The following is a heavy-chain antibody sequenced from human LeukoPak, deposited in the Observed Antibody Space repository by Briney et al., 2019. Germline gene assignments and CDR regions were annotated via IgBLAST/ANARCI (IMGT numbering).Heavy chain of an antibody. CDR1: GYTFTSYY. V-gene: IGHV1-69*06. Sequence: PWASVKVSCKASGYTFTSYYMHWVRQAPGQGLEWMGGIIPIFGTANYAQKFQGRVTITADKSTSTAYMELSSLRSEDTAVYYCARCYKVAIRYQTTCWFDPWGQGTLVTVSS. J-gene: IGHJ5*02. CDR3: ARCYKVAIRYQTTCWFDP. CDR2: IIPIFGTA. D-gene: IGHD2-2*02.